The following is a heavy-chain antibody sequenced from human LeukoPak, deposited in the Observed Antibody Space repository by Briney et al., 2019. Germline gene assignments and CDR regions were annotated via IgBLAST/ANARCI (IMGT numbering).Heavy chain of an antibody. CDR2: INWNGGST. Sequence: GGSLRLSCAASGFTFDDYGMSWVRQAPGKGLEWVSGINWNGGSTGYADSVKGRFTISRDNAKNSLYLQMNSLRAEDTALYYCARDSQLYSSGWCPYWGQGTLVTVSS. V-gene: IGHV3-20*04. CDR1: GFTFDDYG. J-gene: IGHJ4*02. CDR3: ARDSQLYSSGWCPY. D-gene: IGHD6-19*01.